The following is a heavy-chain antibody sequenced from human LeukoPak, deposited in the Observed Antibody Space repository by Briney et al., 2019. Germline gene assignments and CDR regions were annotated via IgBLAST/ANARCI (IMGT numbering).Heavy chain of an antibody. CDR1: GGSISSSSYY. CDR3: ARIDGRLRYFDWLRHGAFDY. D-gene: IGHD3-9*01. J-gene: IGHJ4*02. V-gene: IGHV4-39*07. Sequence: SETLSLTCTVSGGSISSSSYYRGWIRQPPGKGLEWIGEINHSGSTNYNPSLKSRVTISVDTSKNQFSLKLSSVTAADTAVYYCARIDGRLRYFDWLRHGAFDYWGQGTLVTVSS. CDR2: INHSGST.